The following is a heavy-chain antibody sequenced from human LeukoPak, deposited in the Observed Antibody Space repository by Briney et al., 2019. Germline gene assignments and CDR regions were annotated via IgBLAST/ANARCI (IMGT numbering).Heavy chain of an antibody. Sequence: SSETLSLTCTVSGGSIRNYYWSWIRQPAGKGLEWIGRIYSSGSTNYNPSLKSRVTISVDTSKNQFSLKLSSVTAADTAVYYCARWPPGRSYGSRGSFDYWGQGTLVTVSS. D-gene: IGHD5-18*01. J-gene: IGHJ4*02. CDR3: ARWPPGRSYGSRGSFDY. CDR1: GGSIRNYY. V-gene: IGHV4-4*07. CDR2: IYSSGST.